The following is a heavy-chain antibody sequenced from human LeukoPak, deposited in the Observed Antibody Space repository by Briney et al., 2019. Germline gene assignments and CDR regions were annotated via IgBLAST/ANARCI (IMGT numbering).Heavy chain of an antibody. CDR3: ARGNSNDVYDC. D-gene: IGHD2/OR15-2a*01. Sequence: SETLSLTCTVSGGSISGYYWTWIRQPAGKGLEWIGRTHPSGTTNYNPSLKSRVTMSVDTSENQFSLKLSSVTAADTAIYYCARGNSNDVYDCWGQGTLVTVSS. CDR2: THPSGTT. J-gene: IGHJ4*02. CDR1: GGSISGYY. V-gene: IGHV4-4*07.